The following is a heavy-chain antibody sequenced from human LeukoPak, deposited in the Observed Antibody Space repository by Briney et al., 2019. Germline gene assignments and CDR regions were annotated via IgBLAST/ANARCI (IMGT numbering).Heavy chain of an antibody. CDR2: IRYDGTNK. CDR3: AKDSTNYADYARPDF. V-gene: IGHV3-30*02. D-gene: IGHD4-17*01. Sequence: PGGSLRLSCAASGFTSSIYGMHWVRQAPGKGLEWVAFIRYDGTNKYYADSVKGQFTISRDNSKNTLYLQMNSLRPEDTAVYYCAKDSTNYADYARPDFWGQGTLVTVSS. J-gene: IGHJ4*02. CDR1: GFTSSIYG.